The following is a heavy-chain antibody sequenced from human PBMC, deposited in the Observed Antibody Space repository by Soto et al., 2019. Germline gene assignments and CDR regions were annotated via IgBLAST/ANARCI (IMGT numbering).Heavy chain of an antibody. CDR2: INAYNGNT. CDR1: GYAFASYG. V-gene: IGHV1-18*01. D-gene: IGHD1-26*01. J-gene: IGHJ6*02. CDR3: ARGGIYFFVSGMDV. Sequence: ASAKVSCKASGYAFASYGISWVRQAPGQGLEWMGWINAYNGNTNYAQKFQGRVTITRDTSASTAYMELSSLRSEDSALYHCARGGIYFFVSGMDVWGQGTTVTVSS.